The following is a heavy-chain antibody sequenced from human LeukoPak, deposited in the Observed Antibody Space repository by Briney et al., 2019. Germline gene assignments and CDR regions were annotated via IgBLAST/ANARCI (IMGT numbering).Heavy chain of an antibody. CDR3: ARTTKYQFKWAGFDP. J-gene: IGHJ5*02. Sequence: PPETLSLTCAVYGGSFSGYYWSWIRQPPGKGLEWIGEINHSGSTNYNPSLKSRVTISVDTSKNQFSLKLSSVTAADTAVYYCARTTKYQFKWAGFDPWGQGTLVTVSS. CDR1: GGSFSGYY. CDR2: INHSGST. D-gene: IGHD2-2*01. V-gene: IGHV4-34*01.